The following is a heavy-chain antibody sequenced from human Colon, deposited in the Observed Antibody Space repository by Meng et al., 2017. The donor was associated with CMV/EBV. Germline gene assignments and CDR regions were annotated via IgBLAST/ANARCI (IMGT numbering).Heavy chain of an antibody. D-gene: IGHD3-10*01. V-gene: IGHV3-30-3*01. J-gene: IGHJ4*02. Sequence: GGSLRLSCSASGFSFNRHALHWVRQGPGKGLEWVAMISYDGTHKAFTASVKGRFTISRDNSRDTVYLQMNNLRPEDAATYFCARDSGTGSYVFHFDHWGLGAQVTSPQ. CDR2: ISYDGTHK. CDR3: ARDSGTGSYVFHFDH. CDR1: GFSFNRHA.